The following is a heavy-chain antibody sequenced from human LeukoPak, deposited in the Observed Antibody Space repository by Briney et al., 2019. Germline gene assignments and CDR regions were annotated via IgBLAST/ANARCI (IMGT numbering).Heavy chain of an antibody. CDR2: IYYSGST. J-gene: IGHJ3*02. Sequence: PSETLSLTCTVSGGSISSSSYYWGWIRQPPGKGLEWIGSIYYSGSTYYNPSPKSRVTISVDTSKNQFSLKLSSVTAADTAVYYCARQYYDSSGYYQGAFDIWGQGTMVTVSS. CDR3: ARQYYDSSGYYQGAFDI. V-gene: IGHV4-39*01. D-gene: IGHD3-22*01. CDR1: GGSISSSSYY.